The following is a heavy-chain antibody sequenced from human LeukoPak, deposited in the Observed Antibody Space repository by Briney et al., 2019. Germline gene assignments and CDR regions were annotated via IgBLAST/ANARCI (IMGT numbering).Heavy chain of an antibody. Sequence: GGSLRLSCAASGFAFSTYSMNWVRQAPGKGLEWISYISGGSSTMHYADSVKGRFTISRDNAKNTVYLQMNSLRAEDTAVYYCARVNAAWGQGTLVTVSS. CDR1: GFAFSTYS. CDR3: ARVNAA. CDR2: ISGGSSTM. J-gene: IGHJ5*02. V-gene: IGHV3-48*04.